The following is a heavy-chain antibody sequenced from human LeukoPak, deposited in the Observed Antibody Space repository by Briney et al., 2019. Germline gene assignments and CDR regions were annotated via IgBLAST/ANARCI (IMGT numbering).Heavy chain of an antibody. V-gene: IGHV3-15*01. CDR1: GFTFNNAW. Sequence: GGSLRLSCAASGFTFNNAWMSWVRQAPGKGLEWVGRIKGKTDAGTTDHAAPVKGRFTISRDDSKNTLYLQMNSLKTEDTAVYYCTTDGGYGDGLRGDYWGQGTLVTVSS. CDR2: IKGKTDAGTT. J-gene: IGHJ4*02. CDR3: TTDGGYGDGLRGDY. D-gene: IGHD4-17*01.